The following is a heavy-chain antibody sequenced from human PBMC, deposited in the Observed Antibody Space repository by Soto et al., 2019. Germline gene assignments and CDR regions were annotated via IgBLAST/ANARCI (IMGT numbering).Heavy chain of an antibody. J-gene: IGHJ1*01. D-gene: IGHD3-22*01. CDR1: GGSISSYY. V-gene: IGHV4-59*01. CDR3: ARAPATYYYDSSGYYGEYFQH. Sequence: PSEPLSLTCTVSGGSISSYYWSWIRQPPGKGLEWIGYIYYSGSTNYNPSLKSRVTISVDTSKNQFSLKLSSVTAADTAVYYCARAPATYYYDSSGYYGEYFQHWGQGALVTVSS. CDR2: IYYSGST.